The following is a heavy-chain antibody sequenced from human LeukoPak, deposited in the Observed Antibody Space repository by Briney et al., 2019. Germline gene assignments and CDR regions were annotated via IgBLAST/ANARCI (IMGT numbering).Heavy chain of an antibody. V-gene: IGHV4-38-2*01. Sequence: KPSETLSLTCAVSGYSISSGYYWGWIRQPPGKGLEWIGSIYHSGSTYYNPSLKSRVTVSVGTANNHFSLRLSSVTAADTAVYYCAMRAAVPNYFDYWGQGNLVSVSS. D-gene: IGHD6-25*01. J-gene: IGHJ4*02. CDR1: GYSISSGYY. CDR3: AMRAAVPNYFDY. CDR2: IYHSGST.